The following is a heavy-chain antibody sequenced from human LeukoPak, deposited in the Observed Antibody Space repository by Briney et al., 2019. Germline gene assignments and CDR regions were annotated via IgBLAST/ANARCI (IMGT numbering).Heavy chain of an antibody. V-gene: IGHV1-69*05. Sequence: GASVKVSCKASGGTFSSYAISWVRQAPGQGLEWMGGIIPIFGTANYAQKFQGRVTITTDESTSTAYMELSSLRSEDTAVYYCARPTGSGRYFDLWGRSTLVTVSS. CDR3: ARPTGSGRYFDL. J-gene: IGHJ2*01. D-gene: IGHD6-19*01. CDR2: IIPIFGTA. CDR1: GGTFSSYA.